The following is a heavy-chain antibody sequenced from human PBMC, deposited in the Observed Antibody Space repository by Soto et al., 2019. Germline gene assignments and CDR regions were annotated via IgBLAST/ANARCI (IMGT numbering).Heavy chain of an antibody. CDR3: ARDRFWSGYYPYYYGMDV. Sequence: PGGSLRLSCAASGFTFGSYGMHWVRQAPGKGLEWVAVISYDGSNKYYADSVKGRFTISRDNSKNTLYLQMNSLRAEDTAVYYCARDRFWSGYYPYYYGMDVWGQGTTVTVSS. J-gene: IGHJ6*02. V-gene: IGHV3-30*03. D-gene: IGHD3-3*01. CDR1: GFTFGSYG. CDR2: ISYDGSNK.